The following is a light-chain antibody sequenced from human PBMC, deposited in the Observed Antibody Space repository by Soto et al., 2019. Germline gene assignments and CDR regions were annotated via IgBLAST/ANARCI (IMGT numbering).Light chain of an antibody. CDR1: SSDVGGYNY. J-gene: IGLJ2*01. V-gene: IGLV2-8*01. CDR2: EVS. Sequence: QSVLTQPASASGSPGQSVTISCTGTSSDVGGYNYVSWYQLHPGKAPKLMIYEVSKRPSGVPDRFLGSKSGNTASLTVSGLQAEDEADYYCSSYAGINNLVFGGGTTLTVL. CDR3: SSYAGINNLV.